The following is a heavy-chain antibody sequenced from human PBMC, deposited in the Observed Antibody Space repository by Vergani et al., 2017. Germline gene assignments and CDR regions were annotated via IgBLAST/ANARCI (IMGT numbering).Heavy chain of an antibody. J-gene: IGHJ4*02. Sequence: QVQLVQSGAEVKKPGSSVKVSCKASGGTFSSYAISWVRQAPGQGLEWMGGIIPIFGTANYAQKFQGRVTITADESTSTAYMELSSRRSEDTAVYYCARYSSGGDYYGSGSIAFDYWGQGTLVTVSS. CDR1: GGTFSSYA. D-gene: IGHD3-10*01. V-gene: IGHV1-69*12. CDR3: ARYSSGGDYYGSGSIAFDY. CDR2: IIPIFGTA.